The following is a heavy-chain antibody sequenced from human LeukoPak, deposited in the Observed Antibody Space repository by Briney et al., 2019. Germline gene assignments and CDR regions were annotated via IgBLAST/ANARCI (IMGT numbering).Heavy chain of an antibody. J-gene: IGHJ4*02. V-gene: IGHV3-53*01. CDR3: AKEDSNGWYFFDY. CDR1: GFTVSSNY. D-gene: IGHD6-19*01. CDR2: IYSDGST. Sequence: GGSLRLSCAASGFTVSSNYMSWVRQAPGKGLECVSVIYSDGSTCYADSVKGRFTISRDNSKNTLYLQMNSLRAEDTAVYYCAKEDSNGWYFFDYWGQGTLVTVSS.